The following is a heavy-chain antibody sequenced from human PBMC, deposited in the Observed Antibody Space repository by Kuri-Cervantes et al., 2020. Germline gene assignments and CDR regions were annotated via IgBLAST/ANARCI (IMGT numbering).Heavy chain of an antibody. J-gene: IGHJ4*02. D-gene: IGHD3-22*01. Sequence: LRLSCTVSGGSISSGDYYWSWIRQPPGKGLEWIGYIYYSGSNYYNPSLKSRVTISVDTSKNQFSLKLSSVTAADTAVYYCARASITMIEGYYFDYWGQGTLVTVSS. CDR3: ARASITMIEGYYFDY. V-gene: IGHV4-30-4*01. CDR1: GGSISSGDYY. CDR2: IYYSGSN.